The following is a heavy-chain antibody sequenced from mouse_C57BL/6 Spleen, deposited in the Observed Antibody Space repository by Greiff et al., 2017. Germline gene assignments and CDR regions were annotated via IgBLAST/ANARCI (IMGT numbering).Heavy chain of an antibody. J-gene: IGHJ2*01. V-gene: IGHV1-9*01. CDR3: AVVITTVVATSYFDY. CDR1: GYTFTGYW. Sequence: QVQLQQSGAELMKPGASVKLSCKATGYTFTGYWIEWVKQRPGHGLEWIGEILPGSGSTNYNEKFKGKATFTADTSSNTAYMQLSSLTTEDSAIYYFAVVITTVVATSYFDYWGQGTTLTVSS. D-gene: IGHD1-1*01. CDR2: ILPGSGST.